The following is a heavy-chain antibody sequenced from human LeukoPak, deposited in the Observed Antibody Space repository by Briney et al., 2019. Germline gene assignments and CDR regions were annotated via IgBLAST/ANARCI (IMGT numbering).Heavy chain of an antibody. CDR2: IYYSGST. J-gene: IGHJ6*03. CDR1: GGSISSYY. V-gene: IGHV4-59*08. Sequence: SETLSLTCTVSGGSISSYYWSWIRQPPGKGLEWIGYIYYSGSTNYNPSLKSRVTISVDTSKNQFSLKLSSVTAADTAVYYCARHLYDYYYYMDVWGKGTTVTVSS. CDR3: ARHLYDYYYYMDV.